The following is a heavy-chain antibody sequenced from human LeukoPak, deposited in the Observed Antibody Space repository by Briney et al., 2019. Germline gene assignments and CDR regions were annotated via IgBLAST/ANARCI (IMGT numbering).Heavy chain of an antibody. J-gene: IGHJ6*03. D-gene: IGHD4-11*01. CDR1: GFTFSRYA. CDR3: TRVEETATTAAIIRKYSYYYYMDV. Sequence: GGSLRLSCVASGFTFSRYAMHWVRQAPGKGLEWVANIKQDGSEKHYVDSVKGRFTISRDNAKNSLYLQMSSLRAEDTAVYYCTRVEETATTAAIIRKYSYYYYMDVWGKGNTVTVSS. V-gene: IGHV3-7*01. CDR2: IKQDGSEK.